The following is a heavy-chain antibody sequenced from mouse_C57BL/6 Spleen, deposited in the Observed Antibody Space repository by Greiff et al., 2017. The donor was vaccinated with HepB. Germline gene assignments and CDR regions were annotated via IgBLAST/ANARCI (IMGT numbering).Heavy chain of an antibody. CDR1: GFNIKNTY. CDR3: AANYYGSPPVDD. V-gene: IGHV14-3*01. J-gene: IGHJ2*01. Sequence: VQLQQSVAELVRPGASVKLSCTASGFNIKNTYMHWVKQRPEQGLEWIGRIDPANGNTKYAPKFQGTATITADTSSNTAYLQLSSLTSEDTAIYYWAANYYGSPPVDDWGQGTTLTVSS. CDR2: IDPANGNT. D-gene: IGHD1-1*01.